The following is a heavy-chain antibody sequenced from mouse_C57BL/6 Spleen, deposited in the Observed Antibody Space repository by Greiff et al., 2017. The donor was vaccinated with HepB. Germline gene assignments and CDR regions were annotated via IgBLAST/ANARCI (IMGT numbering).Heavy chain of an antibody. V-gene: IGHV1-15*01. J-gene: IGHJ1*03. CDR2: IDPETGGT. CDR1: GYTFTDYE. CDR3: TRGGGLRRYFDV. D-gene: IGHD2-4*01. Sequence: VLLVESGAELVRPGASVTLSCKASGYTFTDYEMHWVKQTPVHGLEWIGAIDPETGGTAYNQKFKGKAILTADKSSSTAYMELRSLTSEDSAVYYCTRGGGLRRYFDVWGTGTTVTVSS.